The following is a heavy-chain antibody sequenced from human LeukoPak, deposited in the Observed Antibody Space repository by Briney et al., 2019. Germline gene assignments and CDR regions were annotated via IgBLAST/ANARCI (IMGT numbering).Heavy chain of an antibody. CDR1: GGSISSYY. V-gene: IGHV4-59*12. Sequence: SETLSLTCTVSGGSISSYYWSWIRQPPGKGLEWIGYIYYSGSTNYNPSLKSRVTISVDTSKNQFSLKLSSVTAADTAVYYCAREYYYDRGAFDIWGQGTMVTVSS. J-gene: IGHJ3*02. CDR2: IYYSGST. CDR3: AREYYYDRGAFDI. D-gene: IGHD3-22*01.